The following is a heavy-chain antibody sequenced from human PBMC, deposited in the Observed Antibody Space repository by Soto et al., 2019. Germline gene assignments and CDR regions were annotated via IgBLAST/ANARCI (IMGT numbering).Heavy chain of an antibody. CDR3: ARGYYDSSGYYQQPLDY. CDR2: INPNSGGT. D-gene: IGHD3-22*01. V-gene: IGHV1-2*02. J-gene: IGHJ4*02. Sequence: ASVKVSCKASGYTFTGYYMHWVRQAPGQGLEWMGWINPNSGGTNYAQKFQGRVTMTRDTSISTAYMELSRLRSDDTAVYYCARGYYDSSGYYQQPLDYWGQGTLVTVSS. CDR1: GYTFTGYY.